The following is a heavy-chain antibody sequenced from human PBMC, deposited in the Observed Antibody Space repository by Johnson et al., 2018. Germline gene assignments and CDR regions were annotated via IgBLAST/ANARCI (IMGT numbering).Heavy chain of an antibody. J-gene: IGHJ3*02. CDR2: ISGSGGST. CDR3: AKDLVNSSSWYLDAFDI. D-gene: IGHD6-13*01. V-gene: IGHV3-23*04. CDR1: GFTFSSYA. Sequence: VQLVESGGGLVQPGGSLRLSCAASGFTFSSYAMSWVRQAPGKGLEWVSAISGSGGSTYYADSVKGRFTISRDNSKNTLYLQMNSLRAEDTAVYYCAKDLVNSSSWYLDAFDIWGQGTMVTVSS.